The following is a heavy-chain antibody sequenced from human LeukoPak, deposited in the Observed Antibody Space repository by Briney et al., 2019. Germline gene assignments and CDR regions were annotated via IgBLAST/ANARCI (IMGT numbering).Heavy chain of an antibody. CDR2: ISPGGGTT. CDR3: ARGIQLWTPFDY. Sequence: PGGSLRLSCAVSGFAFGSEAMSWVRQSPARGLEWVASISPGGGTTYYADYVKGRFTISRDNSKNTLYLQMDSLRAEDTAVYYCARGIQLWTPFDYWGQGTLVTVSS. CDR1: GFAFGSEA. D-gene: IGHD5-18*01. J-gene: IGHJ4*02. V-gene: IGHV3-23*01.